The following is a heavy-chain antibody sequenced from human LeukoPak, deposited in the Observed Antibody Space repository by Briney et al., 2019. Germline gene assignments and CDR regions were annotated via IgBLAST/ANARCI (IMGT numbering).Heavy chain of an antibody. V-gene: IGHV4-39*07. CDR3: ARYYVWGSYRYFDY. J-gene: IGHJ4*02. CDR2: IYYSGST. Sequence: SETLSLTCTVSGGSVSSYYWGWIRQPPGKGLEWIGSIYYSGSTYYNPSLKSRVTISVDTSKNQFSLKLSSVTAADTAVYYCARYYVWGSYRYFDYWGQGTLVTASS. CDR1: GGSVSSYY. D-gene: IGHD3-16*02.